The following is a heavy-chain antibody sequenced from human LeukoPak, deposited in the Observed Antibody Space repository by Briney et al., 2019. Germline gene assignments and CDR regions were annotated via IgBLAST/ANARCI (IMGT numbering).Heavy chain of an antibody. J-gene: IGHJ2*01. D-gene: IGHD6-19*01. CDR1: GFTFSSYW. V-gene: IGHV3-7*01. CDR3: AREVGQWLVNLHWYFDL. CDR2: IKEDGSEK. Sequence: GGSLRLSCAASGFTFSSYWMIWVRQAPGKGLEWVANIKEDGSEKYYVDSVKGRFTISRDNAKNSLYLQMNSLRAEDTAVYYCAREVGQWLVNLHWYFDLWGRGTLVTVSS.